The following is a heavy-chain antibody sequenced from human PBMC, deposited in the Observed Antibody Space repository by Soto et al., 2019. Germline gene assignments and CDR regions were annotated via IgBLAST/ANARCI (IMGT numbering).Heavy chain of an antibody. V-gene: IGHV3-30-3*01. CDR3: ARAPGGIAAAGTVPQVY. J-gene: IGHJ4*02. CDR2: ISYDGSNK. Sequence: GGSLELSCAASGFTFSSYAMHWVRQAPGKGLAWVAVISYDGSNKYYAYCVKGRFTISRDSSKNTLYLQMYSLRAEDTALYYCARAPGGIAAAGTVPQVYWGQGTLVTVSS. D-gene: IGHD6-13*01. CDR1: GFTFSSYA.